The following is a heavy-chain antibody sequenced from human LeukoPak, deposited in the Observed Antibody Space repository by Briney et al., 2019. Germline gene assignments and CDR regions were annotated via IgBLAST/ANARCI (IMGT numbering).Heavy chain of an antibody. CDR2: ISGSAVST. D-gene: IGHD6-19*01. V-gene: IGHV3-23*01. CDR3: ARDLRQAGWVFDY. J-gene: IGHJ4*02. CDR1: GFTFSTYA. Sequence: PGGSLRLSCAASGFTFSTYAMSWVRQAPGKGLEWVSSISGSAVSTYYADSAKGRFTISRDNSKNTLYLQMNSLRAEDTAVYYCARDLRQAGWVFDYWGQGTLVTVSS.